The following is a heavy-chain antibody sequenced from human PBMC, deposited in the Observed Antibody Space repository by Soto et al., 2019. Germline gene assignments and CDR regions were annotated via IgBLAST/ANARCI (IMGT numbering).Heavy chain of an antibody. CDR3: TTGSVEGV. CDR2: IKTNTEGGTT. CDR1: GLTISNAW. Sequence: EVQLVESGGGFIYPGGSLRLSCAASGLTISNAWMYWVRQAPGKGLEWVGRIKTNTEGGTTDYAAAVKGRFTVSRDDSKNTLYLQMNSLKTEDRAVYYCTTGSVEGVWGQGTTVTVSS. D-gene: IGHD2-15*01. J-gene: IGHJ6*02. V-gene: IGHV3-15*07.